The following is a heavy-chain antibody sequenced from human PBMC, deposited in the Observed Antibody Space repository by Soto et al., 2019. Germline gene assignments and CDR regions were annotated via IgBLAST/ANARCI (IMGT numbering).Heavy chain of an antibody. V-gene: IGHV3-66*01. Sequence: PGGSLRLCCAASGFTVSSNYMSWVRQAPGKGLEWVSVIYSGGSTYYADSVKGRFTISRDNSKNTLYLQMNSLRAEDTAVYYCARAPSPPKYYFDYWGQGTLVTVSS. J-gene: IGHJ4*02. CDR2: IYSGGST. CDR1: GFTVSSNY. CDR3: ARAPSPPKYYFDY.